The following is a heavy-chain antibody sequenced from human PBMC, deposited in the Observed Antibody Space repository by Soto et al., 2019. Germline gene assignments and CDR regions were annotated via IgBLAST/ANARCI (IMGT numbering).Heavy chain of an antibody. J-gene: IGHJ3*02. CDR3: AQANSGFDAFDI. CDR1: GFTFSSYA. D-gene: IGHD5-12*01. Sequence: EVQLLESGGGLVQPGGSLRLSCAASGFTFSSYAMSWVRQAPGKGLEWVSAISGSAGSTYYADSVKGRFTISRDNSKNTLYLQMNSLRAEDTAVYYCAQANSGFDAFDIWGQGTMVTVSS. V-gene: IGHV3-23*01. CDR2: ISGSAGST.